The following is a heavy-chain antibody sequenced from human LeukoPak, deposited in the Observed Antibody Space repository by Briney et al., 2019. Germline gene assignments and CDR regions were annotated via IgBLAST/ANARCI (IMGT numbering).Heavy chain of an antibody. D-gene: IGHD5-12*01. Sequence: GGSLGFSWAASGLTFSGYAMSWVRKAPGKGLKWVSAISGSVGSTYYADSVKGRFTISRDNSKNTLYLQMNSLRAEDTAVYYCATHLGYSGYDWPYYFDYWGQGTLVTVSS. V-gene: IGHV3-23*01. J-gene: IGHJ4*02. CDR2: ISGSVGST. CDR3: ATHLGYSGYDWPYYFDY. CDR1: GLTFSGYA.